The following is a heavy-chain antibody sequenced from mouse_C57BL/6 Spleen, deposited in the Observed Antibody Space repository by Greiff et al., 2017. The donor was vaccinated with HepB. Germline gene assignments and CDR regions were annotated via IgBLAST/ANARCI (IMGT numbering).Heavy chain of an antibody. J-gene: IGHJ3*01. CDR2: IHPSDSDT. CDR1: GYTFTSYW. Sequence: QVQLQQPGADLVKPGASVKVSCKASGYTFTSYWMHWVKQRPGQGLEWIGRIHPSDSDTNYNQKFKGKATLTVDTSASTAYMQLRSLTSEDSAVYYCAIPVYYDYDVWFAYWGQGTLVTVSA. D-gene: IGHD2-4*01. V-gene: IGHV1-74*01. CDR3: AIPVYYDYDVWFAY.